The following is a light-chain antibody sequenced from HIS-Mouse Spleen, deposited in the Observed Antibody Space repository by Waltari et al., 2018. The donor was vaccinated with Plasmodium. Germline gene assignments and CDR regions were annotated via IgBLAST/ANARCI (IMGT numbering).Light chain of an antibody. J-gene: IGKJ3*01. CDR3: QQYNNWSFT. V-gene: IGKV3-15*01. CDR1: KIVNTN. Sequence: EIVMTQSPATLSVSPGARATLSCRASKIVNTNLAWYQQKPGQAPRLLIYGASTRATGIPARFSGSGSGTEFTLTISSLQSEDFAVYYCQQYNNWSFTFGPGTKVDIK. CDR2: GAS.